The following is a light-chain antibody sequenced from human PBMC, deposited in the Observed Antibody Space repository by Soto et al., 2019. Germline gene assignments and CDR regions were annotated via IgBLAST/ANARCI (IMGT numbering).Light chain of an antibody. CDR2: GAS. J-gene: IGKJ1*01. CDR1: QSVSSSY. V-gene: IGKV3-20*01. CDR3: QQYHTSPLT. Sequence: EIVLTQSPGTLSLSPGERATFSCRASQSVSSSYIAWYQQKRGQAPRRLIYGASIRATGIPDRFSGSGSGTDFTLTISRLEPEDFALDYCQQYHTSPLTFGQGTKVEIK.